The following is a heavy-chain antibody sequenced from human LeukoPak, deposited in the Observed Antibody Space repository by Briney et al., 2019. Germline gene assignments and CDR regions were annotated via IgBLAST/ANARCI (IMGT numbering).Heavy chain of an antibody. V-gene: IGHV4-34*01. CDR3: ARHSDHYYYMDV. Sequence: SETLSLTCAVYGGSFSGYYWSWIRQPPGKGLEWIGEINHGRSTNFNPSLKSRVTISVDTSKNQFSLKLSSVTAADTAVYYCARHSDHYYYMDVWGKGTTVTVSS. J-gene: IGHJ6*03. CDR1: GGSFSGYY. CDR2: INHGRST.